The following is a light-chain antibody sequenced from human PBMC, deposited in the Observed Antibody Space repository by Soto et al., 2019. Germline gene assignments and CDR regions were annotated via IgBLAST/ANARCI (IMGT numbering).Light chain of an antibody. CDR2: DNY. V-gene: IGLV1-51*01. Sequence: QSVLTQPPSASGTPGQRVTISCSGSNSNIGSNTVNWYQQLPGTAPKLLIYDNYKRPSGIPDRFSGSKSGTSATLGITGLQTGDEAGYYCGTWDSSLTAAVFGGGTKLTVL. CDR1: NSNIGSNT. J-gene: IGLJ3*02. CDR3: GTWDSSLTAAV.